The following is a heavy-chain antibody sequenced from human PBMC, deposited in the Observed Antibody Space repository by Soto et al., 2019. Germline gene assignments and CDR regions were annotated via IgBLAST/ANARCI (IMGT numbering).Heavy chain of an antibody. D-gene: IGHD1-7*01. CDR1: GYTFTSYG. V-gene: IGHV1-18*01. Sequence: QVQLVQSGAEVKKPGASVKVSCKASGYTFTSYGISWVRQAPGQGLEWMGWISAYNGNTNYAQKLQGSVTMTTNTTTSTADMELRSLRSDDTAVYYCARDDGGPTTRDSWGQGTLVTVSS. CDR2: ISAYNGNT. J-gene: IGHJ5*01. CDR3: ARDDGGPTTRDS.